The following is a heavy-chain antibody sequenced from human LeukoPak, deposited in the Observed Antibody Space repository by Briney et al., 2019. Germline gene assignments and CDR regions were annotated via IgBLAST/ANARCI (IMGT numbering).Heavy chain of an antibody. CDR2: ISYDGSNK. V-gene: IGHV3-30*04. CDR1: GFTFSSYA. J-gene: IGHJ4*02. Sequence: PGGSLRLSCAASGFTFSSYAMHWVRQAPGKGLEWVAVISYDGSNKYYADSVKGRFTISRDNSKNTLYLQMNSLRAEDTAVYYCARSSFHYYDSSGYDNWGQGTLVTVSS. D-gene: IGHD3-22*01. CDR3: ARSSFHYYDSSGYDN.